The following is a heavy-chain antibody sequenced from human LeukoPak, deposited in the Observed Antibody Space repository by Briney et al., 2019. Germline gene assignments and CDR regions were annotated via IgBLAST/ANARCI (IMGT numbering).Heavy chain of an antibody. Sequence: GGSLRLSCAASGFTFSSYGMHWVRQAPGKGLEWVAFIRYDGSNKYYADSVKGRFTISRDNSKNTLYLQMNSLRAEDTAVYYCAKSGAATDYCYYYMDVWGKGTTVTISS. D-gene: IGHD1-26*01. V-gene: IGHV3-30*02. CDR1: GFTFSSYG. CDR2: IRYDGSNK. CDR3: AKSGAATDYCYYYMDV. J-gene: IGHJ6*03.